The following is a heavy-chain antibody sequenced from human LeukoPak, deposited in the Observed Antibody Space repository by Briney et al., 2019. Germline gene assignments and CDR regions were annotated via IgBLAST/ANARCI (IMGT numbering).Heavy chain of an antibody. D-gene: IGHD3-3*01. J-gene: IGHJ6*02. CDR1: GFTFSSYW. V-gene: IGHV3-7*01. Sequence: QPGGSLRLSCAASGFTFSSYWMSWVRQAPGKGLEWVAHIKQDGSEKYYVESVKGRFTISRDNAKNSLYLQMNSLRAEDTAVYYCARVYGDFWSTYYYGMDVWGQGTTVTVSS. CDR3: ARVYGDFWSTYYYGMDV. CDR2: IKQDGSEK.